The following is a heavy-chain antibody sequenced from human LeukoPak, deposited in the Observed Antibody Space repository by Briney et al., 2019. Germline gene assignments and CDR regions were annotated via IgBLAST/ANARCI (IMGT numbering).Heavy chain of an antibody. V-gene: IGHV3-7*01. CDR2: IKQDGSEK. CDR3: ARDWTV. D-gene: IGHD3/OR15-3a*01. Sequence: GGSLRLSCAASGFTFDDYGMSWVRQAPGKGLEWVAIIKQDGSEKYYVDSVKGRFTISRDNAKKSLYLQMNSLRAEDTAVYYCARDWTVGGQGTLVTVSS. CDR1: GFTFDDYG. J-gene: IGHJ4*02.